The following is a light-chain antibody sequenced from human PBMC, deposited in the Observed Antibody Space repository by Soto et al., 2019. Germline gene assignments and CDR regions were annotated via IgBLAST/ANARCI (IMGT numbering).Light chain of an antibody. V-gene: IGLV2-8*01. J-gene: IGLJ1*01. CDR1: SSDVGGYNF. Sequence: QSALTQPPSASGSPGQSVTISCTGTSSDVGGYNFVSWYQLHPGKAPKLMIYEVSKGPSGVPDRFSGSKSGNTASLTVSGLQAEDEAYYYCSSYAGSNNYVFGTGTKLTVL. CDR3: SSYAGSNNYV. CDR2: EVS.